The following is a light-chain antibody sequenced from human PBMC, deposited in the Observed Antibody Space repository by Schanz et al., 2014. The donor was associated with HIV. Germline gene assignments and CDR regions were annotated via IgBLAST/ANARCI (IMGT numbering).Light chain of an antibody. J-gene: IGKJ4*01. CDR1: QSVSSNY. Sequence: EIVLTQSPGTLSLSPGERATLSCRASQSVSSNYLVWYQQKPGQAPRLLIYGASSRATGIPDRFSGSGSGTDFTLTISRLEPEDFAVYYCQQRYSWPLTFGGGTKLELK. V-gene: IGKV3D-20*02. CDR3: QQRYSWPLT. CDR2: GAS.